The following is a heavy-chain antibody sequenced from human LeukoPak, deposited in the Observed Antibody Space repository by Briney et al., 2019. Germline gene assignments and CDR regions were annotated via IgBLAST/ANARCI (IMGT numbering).Heavy chain of an antibody. J-gene: IGHJ4*02. Sequence: GGSLRLSCAASAFTFSSYAMNWVRQAPGKGLEWVSTMSGSGGSTYYPDSVKGRFTISRDNSKNTLSLQMNSLRAEDTAVYFCAKDVGWSPRYYFDNWGQGTLVTVSS. CDR1: AFTFSSYA. CDR3: AKDVGWSPRYYFDN. CDR2: MSGSGGST. D-gene: IGHD3-3*01. V-gene: IGHV3-23*01.